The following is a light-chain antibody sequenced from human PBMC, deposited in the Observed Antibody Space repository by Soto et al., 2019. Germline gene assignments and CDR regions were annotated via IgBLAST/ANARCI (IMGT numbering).Light chain of an antibody. J-gene: IGKJ4*01. V-gene: IGKV1-39*01. Sequence: DIRMTQSPSPLSASLGDRVTITCRASQSISNFLNWVQHKPGNAPKVLISAAPTLQSGVPPRFSGSESGTDFTLTISSLQPEDSASYYCQQYYNSVLTFGGGTKVDIK. CDR1: QSISNF. CDR2: AAP. CDR3: QQYYNSVLT.